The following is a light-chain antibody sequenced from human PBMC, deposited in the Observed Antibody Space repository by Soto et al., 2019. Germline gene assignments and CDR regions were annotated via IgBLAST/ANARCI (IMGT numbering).Light chain of an antibody. CDR3: HQYNMWPPLI. J-gene: IGKJ4*01. V-gene: IGKV3-15*01. Sequence: EILMTQSPATLSVSPGESATLSCRASQCVRSNLAWYQQKPGQAPRLLIYGASTRATGIPARFSGSGSGTEFTLTISGLQSEDFAVYYCHQYNMWPPLIFGGGTKVEIK. CDR1: QCVRSN. CDR2: GAS.